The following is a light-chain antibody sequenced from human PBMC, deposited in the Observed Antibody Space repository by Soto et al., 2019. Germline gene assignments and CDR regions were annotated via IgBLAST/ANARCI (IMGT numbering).Light chain of an antibody. V-gene: IGLV1-51*02. CDR3: ETWDTSLSAGRV. CDR2: ETN. CDR1: SSNIGNNY. Sequence: QSVLTQPPSVSAAPGQTVTISCSGSSSNIGNNYVSWYQHLPGAAPKLLIYETNRRPAGIPDRFSGSKSDTSATLAITGLQTADEADYYCETWDTSLSAGRVFGPGTKVTVL. J-gene: IGLJ1*01.